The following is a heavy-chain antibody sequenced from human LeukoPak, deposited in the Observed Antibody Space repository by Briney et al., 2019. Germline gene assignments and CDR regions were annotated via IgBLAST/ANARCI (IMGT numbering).Heavy chain of an antibody. J-gene: IGHJ6*02. CDR3: AKDQFDILTGSYYYGMDV. D-gene: IGHD3-9*01. V-gene: IGHV3-48*01. CDR2: ISSSSSTI. Sequence: GGSLRLSCAASGFSFSSYSMNWVRQAPGKGLEWVSYISSSSSTIYYADSVKGRFTISRDNSKNTLYLQMNSLRAEDTAVYYCAKDQFDILTGSYYYGMDVWGQGTTVTVSS. CDR1: GFSFSSYS.